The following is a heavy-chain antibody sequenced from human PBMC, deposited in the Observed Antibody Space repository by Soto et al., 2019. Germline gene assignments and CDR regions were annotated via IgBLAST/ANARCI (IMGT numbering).Heavy chain of an antibody. V-gene: IGHV4-34*01. D-gene: IGHD3-10*01. J-gene: IGHJ6*02. CDR2: INHSGST. CDR3: ARGRGRLNYYYGMDV. Sequence: PSETLSLTCAVYGGSLSGYYWSWIRQPPGKGLEWIGEINHSGSTNYNPSLKSRVTISVDTSKNQFSLKLSSVTAADTAVYYCARGRGRLNYYYGMDVWGQGTTVTVSS. CDR1: GGSLSGYY.